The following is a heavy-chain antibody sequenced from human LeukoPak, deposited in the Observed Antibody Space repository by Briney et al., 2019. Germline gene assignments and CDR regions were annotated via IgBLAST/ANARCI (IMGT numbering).Heavy chain of an antibody. CDR3: ARAPKGAAAGDY. J-gene: IGHJ4*02. CDR2: MNPNSGNT. Sequence: ASVKVSCKASGYTFTSYDINWVRQATGQGLEWMGWMNPNSGNTGYAQKFQGRVTMTRNTSISTAYTELSSLGSEDTAVYYCARAPKGAAAGDYWGQGTLVTVSS. D-gene: IGHD6-13*01. CDR1: GYTFTSYD. V-gene: IGHV1-8*01.